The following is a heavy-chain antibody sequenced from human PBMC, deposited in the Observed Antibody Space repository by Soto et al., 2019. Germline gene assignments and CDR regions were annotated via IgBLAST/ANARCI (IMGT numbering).Heavy chain of an antibody. D-gene: IGHD2-15*01. J-gene: IGHJ3*02. CDR2: IIPIFGTA. V-gene: IGHV1-69*13. CDR1: GGTLSSYA. CDR3: ARFLLGYCSGGSCYWRHDAFDI. Sequence: FPVKVSCKASGGTLSSYAISWVRQAPGQGLEWMGGIIPIFGTANYAQKFQGRVTITADESTSTAYMELSSLRSEDTAVYYCARFLLGYCSGGSCYWRHDAFDIWGQGTMVTVSS.